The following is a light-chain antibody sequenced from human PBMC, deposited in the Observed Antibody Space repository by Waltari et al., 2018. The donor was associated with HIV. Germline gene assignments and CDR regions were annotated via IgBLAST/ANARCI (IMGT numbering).Light chain of an antibody. Sequence: HTVVTRPPSPSVSPGGKPTLPCGFNFGTVPTSSFPTQYQPPPGQAPRTLLYSTDIRSSGIPDRFSGSILGNKAALTITGAQVEDESDYYCLLHMGGGAWVFGGGTKLTVL. J-gene: IGLJ3*02. CDR1: FGTVPTSSF. CDR2: STD. CDR3: LLHMGGGAWV. V-gene: IGLV8-61*01.